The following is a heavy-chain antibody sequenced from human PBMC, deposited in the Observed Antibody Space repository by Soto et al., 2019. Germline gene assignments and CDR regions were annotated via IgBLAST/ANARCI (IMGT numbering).Heavy chain of an antibody. V-gene: IGHV1-69*13. J-gene: IGHJ6*02. CDR2: IIPIFGTA. CDR3: ATHSGYDSGYYYYYGMDV. Sequence: GASVKVSCKASGGTFSSYAISWVRQAPGQGLEWMGGIIPIFGTANYAQKFQGRVTITADESTSTAYMELSSLRSEDTAVYYCATHSGYDSGYYYYYGMDVWGQGTTVTVSS. D-gene: IGHD5-12*01. CDR1: GGTFSSYA.